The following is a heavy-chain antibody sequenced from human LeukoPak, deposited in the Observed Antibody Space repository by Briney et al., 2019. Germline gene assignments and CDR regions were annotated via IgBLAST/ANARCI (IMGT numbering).Heavy chain of an antibody. CDR3: VRDEYYFDSSGYSLYYFDH. D-gene: IGHD3-22*01. V-gene: IGHV3-38-3*01. J-gene: IGHJ4*02. Sequence: GGSLRLSCAASGFIVSSNEMSWVRQAPGKGLEWVSSISAGSTYYADSRKGRFTISRDNSKNTLHLQMNSLRAEDTAVHFCVRDEYYFDSSGYSLYYFDHWGQGTLVTVSS. CDR2: ISAGST. CDR1: GFIVSSNE.